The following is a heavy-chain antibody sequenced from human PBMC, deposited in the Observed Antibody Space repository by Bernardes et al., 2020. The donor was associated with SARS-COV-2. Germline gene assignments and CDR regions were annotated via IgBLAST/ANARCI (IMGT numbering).Heavy chain of an antibody. CDR1: GFTFSTYW. V-gene: IGHV3-74*01. CDR2: IDTDGRTT. D-gene: IGHD2-8*01. CDR3: ARDLGYCTNGVCSP. Sequence: GGSLRLSCAASGFTFSTYWMHWVRQAPGEGLVWVSRIDTDGRTTTYADSVKGRFTISRDNAKNTLYLRMNSLRAEDTAIYYCARDLGYCTNGVCSPWGQGTLVTVSS. J-gene: IGHJ5*02.